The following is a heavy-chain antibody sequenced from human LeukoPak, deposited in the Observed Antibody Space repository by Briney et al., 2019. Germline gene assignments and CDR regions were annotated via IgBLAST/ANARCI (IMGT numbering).Heavy chain of an antibody. V-gene: IGHV4-59*08. CDR1: GGSIIGYF. Sequence: SETLSLTCTVSGGSIIGYFWSWIRQSPGNGLEWIGYIYYIVSTKYNPSPKSRVTISVDTSKNQFSLKVKSVTAADTAVYYCARLNQLERFDAFDIWGQGTMVTVSS. D-gene: IGHD1-1*01. CDR3: ARLNQLERFDAFDI. J-gene: IGHJ3*02. CDR2: IYYIVST.